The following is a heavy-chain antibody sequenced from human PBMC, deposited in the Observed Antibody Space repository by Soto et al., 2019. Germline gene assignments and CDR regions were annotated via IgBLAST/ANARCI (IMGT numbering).Heavy chain of an antibody. D-gene: IGHD1-26*01. Sequence: GESLKISCKGSGYSFTSYWIGWVRQMPGKGLEWMGIIYPGDSDTRYSPSFQGQVTISADKSISTAYLQWSSLKASDTAMYYCARHAGLTEWELLTEVYSYFDYWGQGTLVTVSS. J-gene: IGHJ4*02. CDR2: IYPGDSDT. V-gene: IGHV5-51*01. CDR1: GYSFTSYW. CDR3: ARHAGLTEWELLTEVYSYFDY.